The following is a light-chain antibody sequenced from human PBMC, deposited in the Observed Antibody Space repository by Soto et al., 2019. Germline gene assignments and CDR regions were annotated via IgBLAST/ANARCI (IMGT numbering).Light chain of an antibody. V-gene: IGLV1-40*01. J-gene: IGLJ2*01. CDR2: GNS. Sequence: QSVLTQPPSVSGAPGQRVTISCTGSSSNIGAGYDVHWYQQLPGTAPKLLIYGNSNRHSGVPDRFSGSKSGTSASLAITGLQAEDEADYYCQSYDSSLSGLFGGGTKLTVL. CDR1: SSNIGAGYD. CDR3: QSYDSSLSGL.